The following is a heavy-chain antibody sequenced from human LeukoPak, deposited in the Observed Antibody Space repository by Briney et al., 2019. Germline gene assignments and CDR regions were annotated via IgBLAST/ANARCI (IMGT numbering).Heavy chain of an antibody. CDR2: IYYSGST. CDR3: ARSYHSWNYYMDV. V-gene: IGHV4-39*01. D-gene: IGHD1-20*01. Sequence: SETLSLTCTVSGVSISSSSYYWGWIRQPPGKGLEWIGSIYYSGSTYYNPSLKSRVTISVDTSKNQFSLKLSSVTAADTAVYYCARSYHSWNYYMDVWGKGTTVTVSS. J-gene: IGHJ6*03. CDR1: GVSISSSSYY.